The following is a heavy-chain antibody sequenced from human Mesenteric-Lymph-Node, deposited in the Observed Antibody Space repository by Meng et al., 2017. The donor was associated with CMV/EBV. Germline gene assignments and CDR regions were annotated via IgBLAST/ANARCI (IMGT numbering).Heavy chain of an antibody. J-gene: IGHJ6*02. CDR1: GFTFSSYA. D-gene: IGHD6-19*01. CDR3: AKDGPGPGYSSGWYGYYYYGMDV. Sequence: GESLKISCAASGFTFSSYAMHWVRQAPGKGLEWVAVISYDGSNKYYADSVKGRFTISRDNSNNSLYLQMNTLRVEDTAVYYCAKDGPGPGYSSGWYGYYYYGMDVWGQGTTVTVSS. V-gene: IGHV3-30-3*01. CDR2: ISYDGSNK.